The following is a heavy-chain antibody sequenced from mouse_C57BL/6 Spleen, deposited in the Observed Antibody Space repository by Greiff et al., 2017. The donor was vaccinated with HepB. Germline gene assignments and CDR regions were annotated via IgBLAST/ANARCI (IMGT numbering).Heavy chain of an antibody. V-gene: IGHV5-4*03. J-gene: IGHJ2*01. CDR3: ARNYYGSSYSDY. Sequence: EVKLMESGGGLVKPGGSLKLSCAASGFTFSSYAMSWVRQTPEKRLEWVATISDGGSYTYYPDNVKGRFTISRDNAKNNLYLQMSHLKSEDTAMYYCARNYYGSSYSDYWGQGTTLTVSS. D-gene: IGHD1-1*01. CDR1: GFTFSSYA. CDR2: ISDGGSYT.